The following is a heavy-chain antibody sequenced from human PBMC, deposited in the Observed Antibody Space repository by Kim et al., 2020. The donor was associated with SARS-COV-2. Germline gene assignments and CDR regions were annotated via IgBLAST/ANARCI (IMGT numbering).Heavy chain of an antibody. CDR3: AKGDSSSWYYYYYMEV. CDR1: GFTFSSYG. D-gene: IGHD6-13*01. CDR2: ISYDGSNK. V-gene: IGHV3-30*18. J-gene: IGHJ6*03. Sequence: GGSLRLSCAASGFTFSSYGMHWVRQAPGKGLEWVAVISYDGSNKYYADSVKGRFTISRDNSKNTLYLQMNSLRAEDTAVYYCAKGDSSSWYYYYYMEVWG.